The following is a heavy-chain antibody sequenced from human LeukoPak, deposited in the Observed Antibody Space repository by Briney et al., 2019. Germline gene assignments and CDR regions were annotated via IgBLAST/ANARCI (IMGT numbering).Heavy chain of an antibody. CDR3: ARGGGYASPIGY. D-gene: IGHD5-12*01. CDR1: GGSISTYY. CDR2: IYHSGST. Sequence: SETLSLTCTLSGGSISTYYWSWIRQPPGKGLEWIGYIYHSGSTNYYPSHKSRVTISVDTSKNQFSLKLSSVTAADTAVYYCARGGGYASPIGYWGQGALVTVSS. J-gene: IGHJ4*02. V-gene: IGHV4-59*01.